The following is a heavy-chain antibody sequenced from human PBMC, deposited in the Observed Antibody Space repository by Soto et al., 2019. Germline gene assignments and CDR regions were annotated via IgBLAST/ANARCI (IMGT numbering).Heavy chain of an antibody. Sequence: EVQLVESGGGLVQPGGSLRLSCAASGFTFSSYSMNWVRQAPGKGLEWVSYISTSSSTIYYADSVKGRFTISRDNAKNSLYLHMNGLRAEDTAVYYCARDQPDSSGWDWGQGTLVTVSS. CDR3: ARDQPDSSGWD. CDR1: GFTFSSYS. D-gene: IGHD6-19*01. CDR2: ISTSSSTI. V-gene: IGHV3-48*01. J-gene: IGHJ4*02.